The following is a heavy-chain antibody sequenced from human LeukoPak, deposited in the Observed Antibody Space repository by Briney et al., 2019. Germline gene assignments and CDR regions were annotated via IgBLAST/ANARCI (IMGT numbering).Heavy chain of an antibody. V-gene: IGHV4-34*01. CDR1: GGSFSGYY. Sequence: SETLSLTCAVYGGSFSGYYWSWIRQPPGKGLEWIGEINHSGSTNYNPSLKSRVTISVDTPKNQFSLKLSSVTAADTAVYYCASGFHYFDYWGQGTLVTVSS. CDR2: INHSGST. CDR3: ASGFHYFDY. J-gene: IGHJ4*02.